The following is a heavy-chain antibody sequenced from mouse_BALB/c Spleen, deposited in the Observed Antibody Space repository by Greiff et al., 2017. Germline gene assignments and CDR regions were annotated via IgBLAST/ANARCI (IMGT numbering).Heavy chain of an antibody. CDR2: ISDGGSYT. V-gene: IGHV5-4*02. Sequence: EVKLMESGGGLVKPGGSLKLSCAVSGFTFSDYYMYWVRQTPEKRLEWVATISDGGSYTYYPDSVKGRFTISRDNAKNNLYLQMSSLKSEDTAMYYCARALAYYGNYLDYWGQGTTLTVSS. CDR1: GFTFSDYY. D-gene: IGHD2-10*01. CDR3: ARALAYYGNYLDY. J-gene: IGHJ2*01.